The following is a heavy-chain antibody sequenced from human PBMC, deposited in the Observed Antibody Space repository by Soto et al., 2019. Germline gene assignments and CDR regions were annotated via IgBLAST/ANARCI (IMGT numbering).Heavy chain of an antibody. CDR3: ARVSGNAFDV. Sequence: QVQLQESGPGLVKSSQTLSLTCTVSGGSISSGAYSWSWIRQHPGKDLEWIGYINYSGTTYLSPSLQSRGTMSVDTSKNQFSLRLRSVTAADTAVYFCARVSGNAFDVWGQGTMVSVSS. J-gene: IGHJ3*01. CDR1: GGSISSGAYS. CDR2: INYSGTT. V-gene: IGHV4-31*03. D-gene: IGHD3-10*01.